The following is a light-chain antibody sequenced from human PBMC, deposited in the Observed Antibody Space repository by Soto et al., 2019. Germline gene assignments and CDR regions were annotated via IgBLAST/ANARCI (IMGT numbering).Light chain of an antibody. J-gene: IGLJ1*01. CDR1: SSDVGTYDF. Sequence: QPALTQPRSVPGSPGQSVTISCTGTSSDVGTYDFVSSCQQHPGKAPRLMIFDVSERPSGVPDRFSGSKSGNTAYLTISGLQAEDEADYYCCLYAVTFYVFGTGTKVTVL. CDR3: CLYAVTFYV. CDR2: DVS. V-gene: IGLV2-11*01.